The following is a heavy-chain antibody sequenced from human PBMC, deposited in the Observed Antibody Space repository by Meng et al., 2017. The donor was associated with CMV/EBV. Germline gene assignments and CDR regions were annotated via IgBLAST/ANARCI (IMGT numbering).Heavy chain of an antibody. Sequence: SVKVSCKASGGTFSSYAISWVRQAPGQGLEWMGGIIPIFGTANYAQKFQGRVTITTDESTGTAYMELSSLRSEDTAVYYCASTVPLLRKWELQGGDAFDIWGQGTMVTVSS. J-gene: IGHJ3*02. D-gene: IGHD1-26*01. CDR1: GGTFSSYA. CDR2: IIPIFGTA. CDR3: ASTVPLLRKWELQGGDAFDI. V-gene: IGHV1-69*05.